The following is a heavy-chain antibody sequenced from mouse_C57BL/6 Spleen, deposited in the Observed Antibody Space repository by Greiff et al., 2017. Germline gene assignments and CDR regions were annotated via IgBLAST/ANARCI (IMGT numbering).Heavy chain of an antibody. CDR2: ISSGSSTI. Sequence: DVMLVESGGGLVKPGGSLKLSCAASGFTFSDYGMHWVRQAPEKGLEWVAYISSGSSTIYYADTVKGRFTISRDNAKNTLFLQMTSLRSEDTAMYYFARSLYYYGTYCYFDFWGTGTTVTVSS. CDR1: GFTFSDYG. J-gene: IGHJ1*03. CDR3: ARSLYYYGTYCYFDF. V-gene: IGHV5-17*01. D-gene: IGHD1-1*01.